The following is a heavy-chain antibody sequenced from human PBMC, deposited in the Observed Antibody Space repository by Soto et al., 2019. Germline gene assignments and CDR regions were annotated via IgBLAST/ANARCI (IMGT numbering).Heavy chain of an antibody. CDR1: GFTFSSCG. D-gene: IGHD2-15*01. Sequence: QVHLVESGGGVAQPGGSLRLSCAVSGFTFSSCGMHWVRQAPGKGLEWVAIISHDGNEQSYADSVKGRFRISRDNSKNXPYLQMNSLRTEDTAVYYCAREQASGQVVSAAWFDFWGQGALVTVSS. CDR3: AREQASGQVVSAAWFDF. CDR2: ISHDGNEQ. J-gene: IGHJ4*02. V-gene: IGHV3-30*03.